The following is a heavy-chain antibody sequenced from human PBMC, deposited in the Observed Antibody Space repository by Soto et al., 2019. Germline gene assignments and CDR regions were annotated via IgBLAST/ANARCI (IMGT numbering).Heavy chain of an antibody. CDR2: INPNSGGT. CDR1: GYTFTGYY. V-gene: IGHV1-2*02. Sequence: ASVKVSCKASGYTFTGYYMHWVRQAPGQGLEWMGWINPNSGGTNYAQKFQGRVTMTRDTSISTAYMELSRLRSDDTAVYYCARVGAERRSPAGLLYDYWGQGTLVTVSS. J-gene: IGHJ4*02. CDR3: ARVGAERRSPAGLLYDY. D-gene: IGHD2-2*02.